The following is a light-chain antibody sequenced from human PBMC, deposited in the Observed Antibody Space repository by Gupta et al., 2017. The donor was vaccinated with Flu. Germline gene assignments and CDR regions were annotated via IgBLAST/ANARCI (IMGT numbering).Light chain of an antibody. CDR1: SSNIGAGYG. Sequence: QSVLTQPPSVSGAPGQRVTISCTGRSSNIGAGYGVHWYQQLPGTAPKVLIYGDSNRPSGVSDRFSGSRSGTSASLAITGLQAEDEADYYCQSHDSSLSGTVFGTGTKVTVL. V-gene: IGLV1-40*01. J-gene: IGLJ1*01. CDR2: GDS. CDR3: QSHDSSLSGTV.